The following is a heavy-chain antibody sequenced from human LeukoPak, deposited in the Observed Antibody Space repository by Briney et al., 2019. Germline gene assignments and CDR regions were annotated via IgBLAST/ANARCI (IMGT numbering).Heavy chain of an antibody. CDR1: GGTLRRHT. D-gene: IGHD6-19*01. V-gene: IGHV1-69*02. Sequence: GASVKVSCKASGGTLRRHTITWVRQAPGQGLEWMGRIIPMMGIANYAQKFQGRVTITADTSTDTAYMDLISLGSEDTAVYYCASRSHKTIVGADTREVGDYWGQGTLVTVSS. J-gene: IGHJ4*02. CDR2: IIPMMGIA. CDR3: ASRSHKTIVGADTREVGDY.